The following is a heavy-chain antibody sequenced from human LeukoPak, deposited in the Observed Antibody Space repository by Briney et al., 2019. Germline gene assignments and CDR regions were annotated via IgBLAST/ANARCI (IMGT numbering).Heavy chain of an antibody. CDR1: GGSISSSSYY. CDR2: IYYSGST. J-gene: IGHJ6*02. V-gene: IGHV4-39*07. D-gene: IGHD2-2*01. CDR3: ARVPIVVGESYYYYGMDV. Sequence: SETLSLTCTVPGGSISSSSYYWGWIRQPPGKGLEWIGSIYYSGSTYYNPSLKSRVTISVDTSKNQFSLKLSSVTAADTAVYYCARVPIVVGESYYYYGMDVWGQGTTVTVSS.